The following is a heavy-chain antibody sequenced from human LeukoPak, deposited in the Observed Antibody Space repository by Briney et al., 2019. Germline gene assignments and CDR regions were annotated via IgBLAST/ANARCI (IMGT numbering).Heavy chain of an antibody. J-gene: IGHJ4*02. CDR3: ARDCIGCHGFDF. V-gene: IGHV1-18*01. Sequence: KTXGYSFINYGITWVRPAPGQGVEWMGWVIAYPDNTNYVQKFQGRVSMTTDTSTNTAYMELRSLRPDDTAVYYCARDCIGCHGFDFWGQGTLVTVSS. CDR1: GYSFINYG. CDR2: VIAYPDNT. D-gene: IGHD2-15*01.